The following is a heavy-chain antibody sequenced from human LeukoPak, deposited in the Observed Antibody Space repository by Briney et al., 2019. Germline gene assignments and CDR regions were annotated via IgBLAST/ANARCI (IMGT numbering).Heavy chain of an antibody. CDR3: AKDLNYGDLLDY. CDR2: IRNDGRYK. V-gene: IGHV3-30*02. D-gene: IGHD4-17*01. CDR1: GFIFSSYG. J-gene: IGHJ4*02. Sequence: GGSLRLSCAASGFIFSSYGMHWVRQAPGRGLEWVTFIRNDGRYKYYADSVKGRFTISRDNSRNTLYLQMNSLRTDDTAVYYCAKDLNYGDLLDYWGQGTLVTVSS.